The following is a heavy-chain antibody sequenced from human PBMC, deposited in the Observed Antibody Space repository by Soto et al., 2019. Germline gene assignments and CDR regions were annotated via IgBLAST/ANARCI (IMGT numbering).Heavy chain of an antibody. CDR3: ARGNRIVVVPAAHILGATGEFAFDS. J-gene: IGHJ5*01. V-gene: IGHV4-34*01. Sequence: PSETLSLTCAVYGGSFSGYYWSWIRQPPGKGLEWIGEINHSGSTNYNPSLKSRVTISVDTSKNQFSLKLSSVTAADTAVYYCARGNRIVVVPAAHILGATGEFAFDSWGQGTLVTVSS. CDR2: INHSGST. CDR1: GGSFSGYY. D-gene: IGHD2-2*01.